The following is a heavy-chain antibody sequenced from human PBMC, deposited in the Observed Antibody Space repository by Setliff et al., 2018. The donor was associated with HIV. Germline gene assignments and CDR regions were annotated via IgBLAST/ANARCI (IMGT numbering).Heavy chain of an antibody. D-gene: IGHD3-9*01. J-gene: IGHJ4*01. V-gene: IGHV4-38-2*01. CDR1: GYSISSGYY. Sequence: ETLSLTCAVSGYSISSGYYWGWIRQPPGKGLEWIGSIYHSGSTYYNSSLKSRVTISVDTSKNQFSLKLSSVTAADTAVYYCARLRYSVFDYWGHGTLVTVSS. CDR3: ARLRYSVFDY. CDR2: IYHSGST.